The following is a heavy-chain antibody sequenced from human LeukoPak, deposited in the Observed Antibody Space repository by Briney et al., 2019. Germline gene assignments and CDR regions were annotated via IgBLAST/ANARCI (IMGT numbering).Heavy chain of an antibody. J-gene: IGHJ3*02. D-gene: IGHD3-22*01. Sequence: ASVKVSCKASGYTFTGYYMHWVRQAPGQGLEWMGWINPNSGGTNYAQKLQGRVAMTTDTSTSTAYMELRSLRSDDTAVYYCARGDQSYYYDSREDAFDIWGQGTMVTVSS. CDR3: ARGDQSYYYDSREDAFDI. CDR1: GYTFTGYY. V-gene: IGHV1-2*02. CDR2: INPNSGGT.